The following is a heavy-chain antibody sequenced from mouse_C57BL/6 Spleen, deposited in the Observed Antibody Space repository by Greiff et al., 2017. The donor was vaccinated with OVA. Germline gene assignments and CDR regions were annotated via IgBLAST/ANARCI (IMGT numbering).Heavy chain of an antibody. J-gene: IGHJ4*01. D-gene: IGHD1-1*01. CDR2: IWSDGST. CDR3: ARQLGYGGYARDY. CDR1: GFSLTSYG. Sequence: QVQLQQSGPGLVAPSQSLSITCTVSGFSLTSYGVHWVRQPPGKGLEWLVVIWSDGSTTYNSALQSRLSISKDNSKSQVFLKMNSLQTEDTAMYYCARQLGYGGYARDYWGQGTSGTVSS. V-gene: IGHV2-6-1*01.